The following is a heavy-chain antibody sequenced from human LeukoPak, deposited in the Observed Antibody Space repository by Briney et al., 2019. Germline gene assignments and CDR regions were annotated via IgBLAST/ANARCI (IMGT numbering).Heavy chain of an antibody. CDR3: ARDTFDY. CDR2: ISSSSSYI. J-gene: IGHJ4*02. Sequence: GGSLRLSCAASAFTFSTYNMNWVRQAPGKGLEWVSSISSSSSYIFYADSVKGRFTISRDNAKNSLYLQMNSLRAEDTAFYYCARDTFDYWGQGTLVTVSS. CDR1: AFTFSTYN. V-gene: IGHV3-21*01.